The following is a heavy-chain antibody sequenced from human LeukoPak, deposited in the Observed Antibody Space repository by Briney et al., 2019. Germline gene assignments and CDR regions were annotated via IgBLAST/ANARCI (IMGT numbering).Heavy chain of an antibody. CDR3: ARGSLYYYGSGSFYFDY. J-gene: IGHJ4*02. CDR2: INSDGSST. CDR1: GFTFSSYW. D-gene: IGHD3-10*01. Sequence: GGSLTLSCAASGFTFSSYWMHWVRQAPGKGLVWVSRINSDGSSTSYADSVKGRFTISRDNAKNTLYLQMNSLRAEDTAVYYCARGSLYYYGSGSFYFDYWGQGTLVTVSS. V-gene: IGHV3-74*01.